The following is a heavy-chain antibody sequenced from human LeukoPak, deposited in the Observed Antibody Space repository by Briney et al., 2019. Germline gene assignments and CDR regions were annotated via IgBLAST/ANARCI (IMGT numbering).Heavy chain of an antibody. Sequence: SETLSLTCAVYGGSFSGYYWSWIRQPPGKGLEWIGEINHSGSTNYNPSLKSRVTISVDTSKNQFSLKLCSVTAADTAVYYCARGNSSSWYPGTYYYYGMDVWGQGTTVTVSS. V-gene: IGHV4-34*01. J-gene: IGHJ6*02. D-gene: IGHD6-13*01. CDR3: ARGNSSSWYPGTYYYYGMDV. CDR1: GGSFSGYY. CDR2: INHSGST.